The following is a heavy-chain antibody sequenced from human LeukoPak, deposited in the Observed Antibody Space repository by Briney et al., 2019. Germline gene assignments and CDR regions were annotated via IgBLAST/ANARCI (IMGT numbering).Heavy chain of an antibody. D-gene: IGHD3-22*01. CDR3: AREGGWYYDSSGFDAFDI. CDR1: GFTFSSYS. J-gene: IGHJ3*02. CDR2: ISSSSSYI. Sequence: PGGSLRLSCAASGFTFSSYSMNWVRQAPGKGLEWVSSISSSSSYIYYADSVKGRFTISRDNAKNSLYLQMNSLRAEDTAVYYCAREGGWYYDSSGFDAFDIWGQGTMVTVSS. V-gene: IGHV3-21*01.